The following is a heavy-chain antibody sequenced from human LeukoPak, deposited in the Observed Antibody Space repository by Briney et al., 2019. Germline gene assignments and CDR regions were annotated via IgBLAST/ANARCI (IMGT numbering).Heavy chain of an antibody. Sequence: ASVRVSCKASGYKFTTAGINWVRQAPGRGLEWMGWISASNGATKYSQKFQGRITMTTDTMTTAHMEFRSLRSDDTAIYYCAREGFYDYWSNSYTGNWLDPWGQGTPVTVSS. D-gene: IGHD3-3*01. J-gene: IGHJ5*02. V-gene: IGHV1-18*01. CDR1: GYKFTTAG. CDR3: AREGFYDYWSNSYTGNWLDP. CDR2: ISASNGAT.